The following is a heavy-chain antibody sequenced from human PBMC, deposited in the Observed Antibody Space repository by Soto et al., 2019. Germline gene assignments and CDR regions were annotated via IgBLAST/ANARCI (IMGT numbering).Heavy chain of an antibody. CDR2: IDWADDK. J-gene: IGHJ4*02. Sequence: SGPTLVNPTQTLTLTCTFSGFSLTTSGMCVTWIRQPPGKALEWLALIDWADDKYYNTSLKTRLTISKDTSKNQVVLTMTSMDPVDTATYYCAWMRTWLQSFDYWGQGALVTVSS. CDR3: AWMRTWLQSFDY. V-gene: IGHV2-70*01. CDR1: GFSLTTSGMC. D-gene: IGHD4-4*01.